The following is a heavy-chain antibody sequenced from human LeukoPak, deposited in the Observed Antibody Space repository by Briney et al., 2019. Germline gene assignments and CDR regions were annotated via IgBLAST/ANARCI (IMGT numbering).Heavy chain of an antibody. J-gene: IGHJ4*02. CDR2: IIPIFGTA. Sequence: GASVKVSCKASGGTFSSYAISWVRQAPGQGLEWMGGIIPIFGTANYAQKFQGRVTITTDESTSTAYMELSSLRSEDTAVYYCARVFSGSQLRFDYWGQGTLVTVSS. D-gene: IGHD1-26*01. CDR3: ARVFSGSQLRFDY. V-gene: IGHV1-69*05. CDR1: GGTFSSYA.